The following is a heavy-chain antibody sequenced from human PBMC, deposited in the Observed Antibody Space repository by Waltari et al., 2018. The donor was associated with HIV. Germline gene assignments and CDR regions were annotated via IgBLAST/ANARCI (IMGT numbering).Heavy chain of an antibody. D-gene: IGHD6-19*01. CDR2: INPKGVVR. CDR1: GYTFTGYY. J-gene: IGHJ4*02. Sequence: QVQLVQSGAEVKKPGASVKVSCKASGYTFTGYYMHWVRQAPGQGLEWMGGINPKGVVRNYDKQFHGSVTITRGRSINTAYMELSRVRSDDAAVYYCARGMEAGIGEAPGADYWGQGTLVTVSS. CDR3: ARGMEAGIGEAPGADY. V-gene: IGHV1-2*02.